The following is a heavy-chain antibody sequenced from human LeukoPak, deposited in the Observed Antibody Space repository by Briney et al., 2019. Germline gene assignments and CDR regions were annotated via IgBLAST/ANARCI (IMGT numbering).Heavy chain of an antibody. V-gene: IGHV3-33*08. CDR2: IWYDGSNR. CDR1: GFTFSSYG. CDR3: ARAKGVSTGYRPTDY. D-gene: IGHD3-22*01. Sequence: GGSLRLSCAASGFTFSSYGMHWVRQAPGKGLEWVAVIWYDGSNRYYADPVKGRFTVSRDNSKNTLYLQMNSLRAEDTAVYYCARAKGVSTGYRPTDYWGQGTLVTVSS. J-gene: IGHJ4*02.